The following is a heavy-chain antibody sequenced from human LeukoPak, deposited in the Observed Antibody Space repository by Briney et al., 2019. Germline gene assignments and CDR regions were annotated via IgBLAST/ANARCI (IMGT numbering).Heavy chain of an antibody. D-gene: IGHD5-18*01. Sequence: TGGSLRLSCAASGFTFSSYAMSWVRQAPGKGLEWVSAISGSGGSTYYADSVKGRFTISRDNSKNTLYLQMNSLRAEDTAVYYCAKGRGYSYGHDAFDIWGQGTMVTVSS. J-gene: IGHJ3*02. CDR1: GFTFSSYA. V-gene: IGHV3-23*01. CDR2: ISGSGGST. CDR3: AKGRGYSYGHDAFDI.